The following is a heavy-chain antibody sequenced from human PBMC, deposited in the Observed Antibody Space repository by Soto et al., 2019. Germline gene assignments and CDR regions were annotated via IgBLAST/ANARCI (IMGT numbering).Heavy chain of an antibody. J-gene: IGHJ4*02. CDR3: ARDCSTVTCPVDY. D-gene: IGHD2-2*01. V-gene: IGHV1-18*01. CDR1: GYTFTSYG. Sequence: ASVKVSCKAFGYTFTSYGMRWVRQAPGQGLEWMGWISPYNGNTDYAQKFQGRVTMTTDTSTSTAYMELRSLRSDDTAVYYCARDCSTVTCPVDYWGQGTLVTVSS. CDR2: ISPYNGNT.